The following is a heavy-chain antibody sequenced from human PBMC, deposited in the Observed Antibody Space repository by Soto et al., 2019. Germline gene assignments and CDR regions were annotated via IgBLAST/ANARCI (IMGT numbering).Heavy chain of an antibody. CDR3: ARQRLWSSSSGPFGMDV. D-gene: IGHD6-6*01. CDR1: GASMTKNNHY. Sequence: SETLSLTCTVSGASMTKNNHYWAWIRQPPGKGLEWIATTFYSGNTYYNPSLKSRVTVSVDTSKNQFSLKLSSVTAADSAVYFCARQRLWSSSSGPFGMDVWGQGTTVTVSS. CDR2: TFYSGNT. V-gene: IGHV4-39*01. J-gene: IGHJ6*02.